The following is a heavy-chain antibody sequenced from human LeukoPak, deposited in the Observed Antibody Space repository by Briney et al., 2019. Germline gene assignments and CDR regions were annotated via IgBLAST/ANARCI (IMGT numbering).Heavy chain of an antibody. J-gene: IGHJ3*02. D-gene: IGHD3-10*01. Sequence: GGSLRLSCAASGFTFDDYAIHWVRQAPGKGLEWVSLITWDGGSTYYADSVKGRFTISRDSSKSSLYLQMNSLRAEDTALYYCAKVRVVRGVYDAFDIWGQGTMVTVCS. CDR3: AKVRVVRGVYDAFDI. CDR1: GFTFDDYA. CDR2: ITWDGGST. V-gene: IGHV3-43D*03.